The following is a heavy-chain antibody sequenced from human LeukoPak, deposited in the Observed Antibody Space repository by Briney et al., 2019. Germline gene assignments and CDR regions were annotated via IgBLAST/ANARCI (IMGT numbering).Heavy chain of an antibody. CDR2: ISGNGGNT. V-gene: IGHV3-23*01. CDR1: GFTFSSFT. CDR3: TRPARRGDYQSHSIDY. J-gene: IGHJ4*02. Sequence: GGSLRLSCAASGFTFSSFTMSWVRQAPGKGLEWVSTISGNGGNTYSAASVKDRFTISRDNSMNTLYLQMHSLRAEDTAVYYCTRPARRGDYQSHSIDYWGQGTLVTVSS. D-gene: IGHD4-11*01.